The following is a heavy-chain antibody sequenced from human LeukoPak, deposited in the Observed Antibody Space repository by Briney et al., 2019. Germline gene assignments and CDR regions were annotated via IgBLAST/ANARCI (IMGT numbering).Heavy chain of an antibody. CDR2: IYTNGFT. Sequence: SSETLSLTCTVSGDSVTTYYLNWVRQPAGKGLEWIGRIYTNGFTNYSPSLKSRVTMSLDTSKNQFSLKLNSVTAADTAMYYCSRARGYAFDYWGQGTLVTVSS. CDR3: SRARGYAFDY. J-gene: IGHJ4*02. D-gene: IGHD3-22*01. CDR1: GDSVTTYY. V-gene: IGHV4-4*07.